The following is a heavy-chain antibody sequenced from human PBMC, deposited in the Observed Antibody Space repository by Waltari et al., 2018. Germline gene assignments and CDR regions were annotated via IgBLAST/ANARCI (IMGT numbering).Heavy chain of an antibody. CDR1: GFTFSSYS. CDR2: IKQDGRES. Sequence: EVQLVESGGGLVQPGGSLRLSCTASGFTFSSYSMVWVRQAPGEGLEWVATIKQDGRESYDVDSVKGRFTFSRDNAKNSLYLQMNSLRAEDTAVYYCARPYSSGWYINFDYWGQGTLVTVSS. J-gene: IGHJ4*02. D-gene: IGHD6-19*01. CDR3: ARPYSSGWYINFDY. V-gene: IGHV3-7*01.